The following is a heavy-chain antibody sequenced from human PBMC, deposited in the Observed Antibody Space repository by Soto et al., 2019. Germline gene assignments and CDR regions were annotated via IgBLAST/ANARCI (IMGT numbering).Heavy chain of an antibody. CDR1: GYTFTSYY. CDR2: INPSGGAA. J-gene: IGHJ4*02. CDR3: VKGQNWYEGGSRYFHY. V-gene: IGHV1-46*01. D-gene: IGHD1-1*01. Sequence: QVQLVQSGAEGTKPGASVRVSCKASGYTFTSYYVHWVRQAPGQGLEWMGIINPSGGAATYAEKFQGRVTMTRDTSTSTVYLELSSLRSEDTAVYFCVKGQNWYEGGSRYFHYSGQGTLVTVSS.